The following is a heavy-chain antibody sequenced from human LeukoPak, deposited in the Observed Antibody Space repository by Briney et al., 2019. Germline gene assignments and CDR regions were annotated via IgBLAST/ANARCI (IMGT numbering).Heavy chain of an antibody. CDR1: GGSISDGVYS. J-gene: IGHJ4*02. CDR2: IYHSGST. D-gene: IGHD3-10*01. CDR3: ARGAPYYDSGVTQTGTFDY. Sequence: SETLSLTCTVSGGSISDGVYSWTWIRQPPGKGLEWIGYIYHSGSTYYSPSLKSRVTISLDWSKNQFSLKLTSVTAADTAVYYCARGAPYYDSGVTQTGTFDYWGQGTLVTVSS. V-gene: IGHV4-30-2*01.